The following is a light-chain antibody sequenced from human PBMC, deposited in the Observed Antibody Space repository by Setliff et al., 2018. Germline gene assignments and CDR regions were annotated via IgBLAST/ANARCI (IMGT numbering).Light chain of an antibody. J-gene: IGLJ3*02. V-gene: IGLV2-14*01. CDR1: ASDVGAYNF. CDR2: DVN. Sequence: QSALAQPASVSGSPGQSITISCTGIASDVGAYNFVSWYQQHPGKAPNLIIYDVNNRPAGVSNRFSGSKSGNTASLTISGLQAEDEADYYCCSHTTSSSWVFGGGTKGTVL. CDR3: CSHTTSSSWV.